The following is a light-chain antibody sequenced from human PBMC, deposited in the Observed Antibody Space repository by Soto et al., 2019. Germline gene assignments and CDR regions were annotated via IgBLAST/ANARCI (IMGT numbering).Light chain of an antibody. CDR2: KAS. V-gene: IGKV1-5*03. CDR3: QQYISYRA. CDR1: QSIDTW. J-gene: IGKJ1*01. Sequence: DIPMTQSPSTLSASVGDTVTITCRASQSIDTWLAWHQQKPGRAPKLLISKASILESGVPSRFSGSGSGTDFTLTINGLQPDDFAIYYCQQYISYRAFGQGTKGDI.